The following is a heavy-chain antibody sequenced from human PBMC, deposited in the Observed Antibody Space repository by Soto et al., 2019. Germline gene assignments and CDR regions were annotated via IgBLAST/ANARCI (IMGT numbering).Heavy chain of an antibody. J-gene: IGHJ5*02. CDR1: GFTVSSNY. CDR2: IYSGGST. CDR3: ARGHSYGPYNWFDP. V-gene: IGHV3-53*04. Sequence: GGSLRHSCAASGFTVSSNYMSWVRQAPGKGLEWVSVIYSGGSTYYADSVKGRFTISRHNSKNTLYLQMNSLRAEDTAVYYCARGHSYGPYNWFDPWGQGTLVTVSS. D-gene: IGHD5-18*01.